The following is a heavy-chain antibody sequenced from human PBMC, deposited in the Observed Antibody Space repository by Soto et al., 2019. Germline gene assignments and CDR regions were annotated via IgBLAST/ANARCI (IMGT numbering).Heavy chain of an antibody. CDR1: NFSISSGYY. J-gene: IGHJ4*02. CDR3: ARTHSGSYYSVFNY. V-gene: IGHV4-38-2*01. Sequence: PSETLSLTCVVSNFSISSGYYWGWIRQSPGKGLEWIASIYRSGTTSYNPSLKSRVTISVDPSKNQFSLMLTAMTAADTAVYYCARTHSGSYYSVFNYWGRGSLVTVSS. D-gene: IGHD1-26*01. CDR2: IYRSGTT.